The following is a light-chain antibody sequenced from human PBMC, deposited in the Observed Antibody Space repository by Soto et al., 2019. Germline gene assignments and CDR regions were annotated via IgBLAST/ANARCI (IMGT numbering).Light chain of an antibody. V-gene: IGLV2-23*02. J-gene: IGLJ1*01. CDR2: NVT. CDR1: AVSYQL. Sequence: QSALTQPASVSGSPGQSITISCRGNAVSYQLVSWYQQQPGKAPKLILYNVTRRPSGVSNRFSCFKSGTTASLKITGLQAEDEADYYCCSFVGVTNDVFGNGTKLTVL. CDR3: CSFVGVTNDV.